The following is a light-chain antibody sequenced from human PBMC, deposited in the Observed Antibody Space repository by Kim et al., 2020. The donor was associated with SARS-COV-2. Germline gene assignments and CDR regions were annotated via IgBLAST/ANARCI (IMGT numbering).Light chain of an antibody. CDR3: QQYNSAPYT. CDR2: KAS. Sequence: DIQMTQSPSALSTSVGDRVTITCRASRDISIWLAWYQQKPGKAPQLLIYKASNLERGVPSRFSGSGSGTEFSLTISSLQPDDFANYYCQQYNSAPYTFGQGTKLEIK. V-gene: IGKV1-5*03. CDR1: RDISIW. J-gene: IGKJ2*01.